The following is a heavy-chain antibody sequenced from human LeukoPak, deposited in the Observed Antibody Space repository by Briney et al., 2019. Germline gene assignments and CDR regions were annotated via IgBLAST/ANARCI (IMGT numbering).Heavy chain of an antibody. J-gene: IGHJ4*02. CDR3: ARPAYSSSSYFDY. CDR2: IYYSGST. CDR1: GGSISSYY. D-gene: IGHD6-6*01. Sequence: SETLSLTCTVSGGSISSYYWSWIRQPPGKGLGWIGSIYYSGSTYYNPSLKSRVTISVDTSKNQFSLKLSSVTAADTAVYYCARPAYSSSSYFDYWGQGTLVTVSS. V-gene: IGHV4-59*05.